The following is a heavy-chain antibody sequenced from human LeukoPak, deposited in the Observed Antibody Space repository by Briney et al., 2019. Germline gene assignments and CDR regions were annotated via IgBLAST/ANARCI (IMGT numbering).Heavy chain of an antibody. V-gene: IGHV3-30*18. CDR2: ISYDGNNK. CDR1: GFTFSSYG. Sequence: PGGSLRLSCAASGFTFSSYGMHWVRQAPGKGLEWVAVISYDGNNKYYADSVKGRFTISRDNSKNTLYLQMNSLRAEDTAVYYCAKDERYYGMDVWGQGTTVTVSS. CDR3: AKDERYYGMDV. J-gene: IGHJ6*02.